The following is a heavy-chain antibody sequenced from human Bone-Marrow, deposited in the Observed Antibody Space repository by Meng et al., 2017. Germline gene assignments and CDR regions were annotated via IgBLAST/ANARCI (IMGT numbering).Heavy chain of an antibody. D-gene: IGHD3-22*01. CDR2: ISGSGDTT. V-gene: IGHV3-23*01. CDR3: ARSSGPSGGYNPRLDY. J-gene: IGHJ4*02. Sequence: EVQLLESGGGLVQPGGSLRLSCAASGFTFSSYAMSWVRQAPGKGLEWVSAISGSGDTTYYADSVKGRFTMSRDNSKNTLYLQMNSLRAEDTAVYYCARSSGPSGGYNPRLDYWGQGTLVTVSS. CDR1: GFTFSSYA.